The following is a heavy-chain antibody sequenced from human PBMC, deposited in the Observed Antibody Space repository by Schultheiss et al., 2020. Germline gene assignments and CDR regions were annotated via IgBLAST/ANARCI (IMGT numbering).Heavy chain of an antibody. CDR3: ARYMYDYDRIVRLDN. CDR1: GFTFSSYW. V-gene: IGHV3-7*01. CDR2: IKQDGSEK. D-gene: IGHD3-22*01. J-gene: IGHJ4*02. Sequence: GGSLRLSCVASGFTFSSYWMSWVRQAPGKGLEWVANIKQDGSEKYYVDSVKGRFTISRDNGKNSLFLEMNSLRAEDTAVYYCARYMYDYDRIVRLDNWGQGALVTVSS.